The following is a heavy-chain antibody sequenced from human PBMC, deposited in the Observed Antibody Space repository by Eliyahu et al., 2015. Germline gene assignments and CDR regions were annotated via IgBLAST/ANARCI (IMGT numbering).Heavy chain of an antibody. CDR3: ARGGLGVVVSLADSFDI. CDR1: GMTFXNYA. Sequence: EVQLLESGGGLVQPGGSLRLSCAASGMTFXNYAMSWVRQAPGKGLEWVSGISSSGGTTYYADSVKGRFTISRDNSKNTLYLQMNSLRAEDTAVYYCARGGLGVVVSLADSFDIWGQGTMVTVSS. CDR2: ISSSGGTT. V-gene: IGHV3-23*01. J-gene: IGHJ3*02. D-gene: IGHD2-21*01.